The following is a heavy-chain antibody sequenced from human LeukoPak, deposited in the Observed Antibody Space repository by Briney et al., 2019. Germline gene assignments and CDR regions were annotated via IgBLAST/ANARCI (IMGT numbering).Heavy chain of an antibody. CDR2: INPKSPGT. CDR3: ARDPAQSYYTDV. CDR1: GYRFTAYY. Sequence: ASVKVSCKASGYRFTAYYIHWVRQAPGQGLEWMGWINPKSPGTNYAQKFQGRVTTTRDTSISTAYMELSSLTSDDTAVYHCARDPAQSYYTDVWGIGTTVIVSS. V-gene: IGHV1-2*02. J-gene: IGHJ6*03.